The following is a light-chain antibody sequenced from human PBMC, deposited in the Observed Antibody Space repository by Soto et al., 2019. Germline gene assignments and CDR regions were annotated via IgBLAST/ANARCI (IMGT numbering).Light chain of an antibody. V-gene: IGKV3-15*01. CDR3: QQYDNWPPFT. J-gene: IGKJ2*01. CDR2: GAS. Sequence: EIVMTQSPATLSVSPGGRATLSCRANQSISNNLAWYQQRPGQAPRLLIYGASTRATGIPARFSGGGSGTDFTLTISSLQYEDFAVYHCQQYDNWPPFTFGQGTKLEIK. CDR1: QSISNN.